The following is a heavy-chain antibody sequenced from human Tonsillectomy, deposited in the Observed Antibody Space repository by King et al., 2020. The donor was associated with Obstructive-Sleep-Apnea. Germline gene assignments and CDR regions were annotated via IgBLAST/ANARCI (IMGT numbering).Heavy chain of an antibody. CDR1: GFIFDDYA. Sequence: VQLVESGGGLVQPGRSLRLSCAASGFIFDDYAMHWVRHAPGKGLEWVSGISWNSGSIGYADSVKGRFTISRDNAKNYLYLQMNSLRAEDTALYYCTNAFGEFFDYWGQGTLVTVSS. CDR2: ISWNSGSI. CDR3: TNAFGEFFDY. V-gene: IGHV3-9*01. J-gene: IGHJ4*02. D-gene: IGHD3-10*01.